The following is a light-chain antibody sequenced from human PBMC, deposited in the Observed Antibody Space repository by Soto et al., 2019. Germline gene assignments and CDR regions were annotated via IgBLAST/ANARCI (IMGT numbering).Light chain of an antibody. V-gene: IGKV3-11*01. CDR2: DAS. CDR1: QSVSSY. Sequence: VLTQSPATLSLSPGERATLSCRASQSVSSYLAWYQQKPGQAPRLLIYDASTRATGIPARFSGSGSGTDFTLTISSLEPEDFAVYYCQQRSNWHTFGQGTKLEIK. CDR3: QQRSNWHT. J-gene: IGKJ2*01.